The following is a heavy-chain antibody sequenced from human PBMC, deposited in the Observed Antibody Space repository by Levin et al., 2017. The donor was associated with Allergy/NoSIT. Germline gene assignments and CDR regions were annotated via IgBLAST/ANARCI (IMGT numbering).Heavy chain of an antibody. CDR1: GFTFSSYA. CDR3: AKVAGYCAGGSCFYYYDY. CDR2: VSENGVTT. J-gene: IGHJ4*02. D-gene: IGHD2-15*01. Sequence: GESLKISCAASGFTFSSYAMNWVRQAPGKGLEWVSAVSENGVTTYYADSVKGRFTISRDNSKSTLYLQMNSLRVEDTAAYYCAKVAGYCAGGSCFYYYDYWGQGTLVTVSS. V-gene: IGHV3-23*01.